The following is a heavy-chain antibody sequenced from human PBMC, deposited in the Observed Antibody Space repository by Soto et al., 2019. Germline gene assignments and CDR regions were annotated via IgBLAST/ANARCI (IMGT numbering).Heavy chain of an antibody. CDR3: ARDMHSSSSPIGYYSYYMDV. CDR1: GFTFSDHY. CDR2: TRNKANSYTT. J-gene: IGHJ6*03. Sequence: PGGSLRLSCAASGFTFSDHYMDWVRQAPGKGLEWVGRTRNKANSYTTEYAASVKGRFTISRDDSKNSLYLQMNSLKTEDTAVYYCARDMHSSSSPIGYYSYYMDVWGKGTTVTVSS. D-gene: IGHD6-6*01. V-gene: IGHV3-72*01.